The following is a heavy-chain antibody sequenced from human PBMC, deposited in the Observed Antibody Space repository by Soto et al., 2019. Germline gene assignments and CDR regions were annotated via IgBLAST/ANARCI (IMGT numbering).Heavy chain of an antibody. CDR3: AHRRHQVGSGWYVWAFDTFDI. Sequence: QITLKEPGPTLVKPTQTLTLTCTFSGFSLSTSGVGVGWIRQPPGKALEWLTLIYWDDDKRYSPSLKSRLTITKDTSKNQVVLTMTNMDPVDTATYYCAHRRHQVGSGWYVWAFDTFDIWGQGTMVTVSS. CDR1: GFSLSTSGVG. D-gene: IGHD6-19*01. CDR2: IYWDDDK. V-gene: IGHV2-5*02. J-gene: IGHJ3*02.